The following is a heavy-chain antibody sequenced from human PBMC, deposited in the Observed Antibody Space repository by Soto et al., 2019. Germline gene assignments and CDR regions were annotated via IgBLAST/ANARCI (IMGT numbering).Heavy chain of an antibody. J-gene: IGHJ6*02. Sequence: SETLSLTCTVSGGSIRSGGYYWSWVRQNPRRGLEWIGNIYYSGNTYYNPSLKSRLTIPVDTSKNQFSLNLSSVTAADTAVYYCARDRLMATAGTARHYFGLDVWGQGTTVTVSS. V-gene: IGHV4-31*03. D-gene: IGHD5-18*01. CDR2: IYYSGNT. CDR1: GGSIRSGGYY. CDR3: ARDRLMATAGTARHYFGLDV.